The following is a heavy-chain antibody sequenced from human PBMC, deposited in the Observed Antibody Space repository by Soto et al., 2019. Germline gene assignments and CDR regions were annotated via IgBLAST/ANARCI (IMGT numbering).Heavy chain of an antibody. V-gene: IGHV1-46*01. D-gene: IGHD5-12*01. CDR3: TTGSGYDFDLDY. J-gene: IGHJ4*02. Sequence: GASVKVSCKASGYTFTSYYMHWVRQAPGQGLEWMGIINPSGGSTSYAQKFQGRVTMTRDTSTSTVYMVLSSLRSEDTAVYYCTTGSGYDFDLDYWGQGTLVTVSS. CDR2: INPSGGST. CDR1: GYTFTSYY.